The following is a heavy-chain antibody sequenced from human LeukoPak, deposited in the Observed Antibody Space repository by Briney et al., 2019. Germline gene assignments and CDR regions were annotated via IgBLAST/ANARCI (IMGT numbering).Heavy chain of an antibody. CDR2: IKPGDSDT. V-gene: IGHV5-51*01. CDR3: ARGNNENYYDWFDP. D-gene: IGHD3-22*01. J-gene: IGHJ5*02. CDR1: GYKFTSYW. Sequence: GESLRISCKGSGYKFTSYWIGWVRQMPGKGLEWMGLIKPGDSDTRYSPSFQGQVTISADKSVGTAYLQWSRLKASDTAMYYCARGNNENYYDWFDPWGQGTLVTVSS.